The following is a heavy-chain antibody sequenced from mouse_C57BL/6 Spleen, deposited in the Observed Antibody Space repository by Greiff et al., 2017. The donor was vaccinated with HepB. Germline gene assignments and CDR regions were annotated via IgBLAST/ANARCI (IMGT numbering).Heavy chain of an antibody. J-gene: IGHJ3*01. D-gene: IGHD1-1*01. CDR3: ALLGGSSLLFAY. CDR2: IDPSDSET. CDR1: GYTFTSYW. V-gene: IGHV1-52*01. Sequence: QVQLQQPGAELVRPGSSVKLSCKASGYTFTSYWMHWVKQRPIQGLEWIGNIDPSDSETHYNQKFKDKATLTVDKSSSTAYMQLSSLTSEDSAVYYCALLGGSSLLFAYGGQGTLVTVSA.